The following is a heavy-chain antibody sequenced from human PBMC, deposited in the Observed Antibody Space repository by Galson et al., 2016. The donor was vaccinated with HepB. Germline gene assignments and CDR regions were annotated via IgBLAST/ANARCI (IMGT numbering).Heavy chain of an antibody. Sequence: SVKVSCKASGYTFINYYMHWVRQAPGQGLEWMGIGNPRTGSTSYAQKFQDRVTVTRDTSTSTVYMELSSLRSEDTAVYYCARRYCSGGGCYPDSWGQGTLVTVSS. CDR1: GYTFINYY. CDR3: ARRYCSGGGCYPDS. J-gene: IGHJ4*02. D-gene: IGHD2-15*01. V-gene: IGHV1-46*01. CDR2: GNPRTGST.